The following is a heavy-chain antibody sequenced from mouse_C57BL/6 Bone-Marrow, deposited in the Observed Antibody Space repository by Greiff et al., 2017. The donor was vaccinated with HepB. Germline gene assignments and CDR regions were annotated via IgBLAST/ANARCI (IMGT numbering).Heavy chain of an antibody. Sequence: QVQLQQPGAELVMPGASVKLSCKASGYTFTSYWMHWVKQRPGQGLEWIGEIDPSDSYTNYNQKFKGKSTLTVDKSSSTAYMQRSSLTSEDSAVYYCARERGNDVGFAYWGQGTLVTVSA. V-gene: IGHV1-69*01. J-gene: IGHJ3*01. CDR1: GYTFTSYW. D-gene: IGHD2-2*01. CDR3: ARERGNDVGFAY. CDR2: IDPSDSYT.